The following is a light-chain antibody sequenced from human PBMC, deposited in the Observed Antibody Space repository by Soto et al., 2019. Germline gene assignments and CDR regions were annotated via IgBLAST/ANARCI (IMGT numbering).Light chain of an antibody. V-gene: IGKV3-11*01. Sequence: EVVLTQSPATLSFSPGDTATLSCGASQSVSSSLAWYQQKPGQAPRLLIYDASSRATGIPARFIGSGSGTEFILTISRLEPDDFAIYHCHQHGGSPETFGQGTKVDIK. CDR2: DAS. J-gene: IGKJ1*01. CDR3: HQHGGSPET. CDR1: QSVSSS.